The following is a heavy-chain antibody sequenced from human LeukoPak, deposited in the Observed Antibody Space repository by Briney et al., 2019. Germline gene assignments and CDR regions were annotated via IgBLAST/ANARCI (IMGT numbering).Heavy chain of an antibody. CDR1: GGSISSYY. Sequence: SETLSLTCTVSGGSISSYYWSWIRQPPGKGLEWIGEINYSGSTNYNPSLKSRVTISVDTSKNQFSLKLSSVAAADTAVYYCARGKRGKGLKTYYYDSSGYWPIDYWGQGTLVTVSS. CDR3: ARGKRGKGLKTYYYDSSGYWPIDY. CDR2: INYSGST. D-gene: IGHD3-22*01. J-gene: IGHJ4*02. V-gene: IGHV4-34*01.